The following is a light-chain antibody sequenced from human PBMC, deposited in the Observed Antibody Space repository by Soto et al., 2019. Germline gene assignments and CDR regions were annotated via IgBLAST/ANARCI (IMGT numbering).Light chain of an antibody. V-gene: IGKV3-15*01. J-gene: IGKJ5*01. CDR3: QQYNNWPPIT. Sequence: EIVMTQSPAPLSVSPGERATLSCRASQSVSSNLAWYQQKPGKAPRLLIYGASTRATGIPARFSGSGSGTEFTLTISSLQSEDFAVYYCQQYNNWPPITFGQGTRREIK. CDR2: GAS. CDR1: QSVSSN.